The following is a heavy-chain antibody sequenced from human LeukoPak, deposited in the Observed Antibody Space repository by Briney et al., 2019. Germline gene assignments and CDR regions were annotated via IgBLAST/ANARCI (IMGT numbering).Heavy chain of an antibody. CDR3: AKVRELRFLEWNLFDY. CDR2: VSGSADNI. V-gene: IGHV3-23*01. D-gene: IGHD3-3*01. CDR1: GFPFSSQA. J-gene: IGHJ4*02. Sequence: PGGSLRLSCATSGFPFSSQAMTWVRQAPGKGLEWVSAVSGSADNIYYADSVKGRFTISRDNSRDTLFLQMNSLRAEDTAVYHCAKVRELRFLEWNLFDYWGQGTLVTVSS.